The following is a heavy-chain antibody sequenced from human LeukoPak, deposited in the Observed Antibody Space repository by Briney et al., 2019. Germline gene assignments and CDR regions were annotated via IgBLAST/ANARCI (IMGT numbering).Heavy chain of an antibody. V-gene: IGHV3-72*01. D-gene: IGHD2-15*01. CDR1: GFTFSDHY. J-gene: IGHJ4*02. CDR3: SRASVAATPFYLDY. Sequence: GGSLRLSCAASGFTFSDHYMDWVRQAPGKGLEWVARIRNKANSYTTEYAASVKGRFTISRDDSKNSLYLQMNSLKTEDTAVYYCSRASVAATPFYLDYWGQGTLVTVSS. CDR2: IRNKANSYTT.